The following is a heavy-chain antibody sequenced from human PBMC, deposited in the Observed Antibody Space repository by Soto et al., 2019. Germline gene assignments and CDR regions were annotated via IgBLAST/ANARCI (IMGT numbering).Heavy chain of an antibody. Sequence: ASVKVSCKASGGTFSSYTISWVRQAPGQGLEWMGRIIPILGIANYAQKFQGRVTITADKSTSTAYMELSSLRSEDTAVYYCARDRISMVRGVISEPFDYWGQGTLVTVSS. V-gene: IGHV1-69*04. CDR2: IIPILGIA. J-gene: IGHJ4*02. CDR1: GGTFSSYT. CDR3: ARDRISMVRGVISEPFDY. D-gene: IGHD3-10*01.